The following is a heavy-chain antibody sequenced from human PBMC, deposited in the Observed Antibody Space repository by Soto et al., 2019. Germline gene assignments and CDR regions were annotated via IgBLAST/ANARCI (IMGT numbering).Heavy chain of an antibody. CDR3: TTDRGIAVAGSPAFDI. D-gene: IGHD6-19*01. CDR2: IKSKTDGGTT. CDR1: GFTFSNAW. V-gene: IGHV3-15*07. J-gene: IGHJ3*02. Sequence: GGSLRLCCAASGFTFSNAWMNWVRQAPGKGLEWVGRIKSKTDGGTTDCAAPVKGRFTISRDDSKNTLYLQMNSLKTEDTAVYYCTTDRGIAVAGSPAFDIWGQGTMVTVSS.